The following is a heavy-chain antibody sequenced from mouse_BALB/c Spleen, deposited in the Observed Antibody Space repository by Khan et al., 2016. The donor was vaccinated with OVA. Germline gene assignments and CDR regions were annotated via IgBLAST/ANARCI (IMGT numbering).Heavy chain of an antibody. D-gene: IGHD1-1*01. CDR1: GFTFSNYG. J-gene: IGHJ2*01. CDR2: ISSGGSYT. V-gene: IGHV5-9-3*01. Sequence: EVELVESGGGLVKPGGSLKFSCAASGFTFSNYGMSWVRQTPEKRLEWVATISSGGSYTYYPDSVKGRFTISRDNDNNTLYLKLSSLRSEDTAMYYCASTPGYYGSNYFDYWGQGTTLTVSS. CDR3: ASTPGYYGSNYFDY.